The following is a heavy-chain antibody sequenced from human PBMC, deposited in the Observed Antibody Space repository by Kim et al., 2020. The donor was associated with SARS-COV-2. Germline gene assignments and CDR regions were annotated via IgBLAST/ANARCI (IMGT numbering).Heavy chain of an antibody. CDR1: GFTFSSYA. D-gene: IGHD4-4*01. V-gene: IGHV3-33*06. Sequence: GGSLRLSCAASGFTFSSYAMHWVRQAPGKGLEWVAVIWYDGSNKYYADSVKGRFTIARDNSKKTLYLQMNSLRAEDTAVYYCAKGVHSNYGYYYYGMDVWGPGTTGTVSS. CDR3: AKGVHSNYGYYYYGMDV. J-gene: IGHJ6*02. CDR2: IWYDGSNK.